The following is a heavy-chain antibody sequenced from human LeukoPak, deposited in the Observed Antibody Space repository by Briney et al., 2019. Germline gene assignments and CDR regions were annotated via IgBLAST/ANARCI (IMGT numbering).Heavy chain of an antibody. Sequence: GGSLRLSCAASGFTVSSNYMSWVRQAPGKGLEWVSVIYSGGSTYYADSVKGRFTISRDNSKNTLYLQMNSLRAEDTAVYYCASIQGSNWFDPWGQGTLVTVSS. V-gene: IGHV3-53*01. D-gene: IGHD3-10*01. CDR1: GFTVSSNY. CDR2: IYSGGST. J-gene: IGHJ5*02. CDR3: ASIQGSNWFDP.